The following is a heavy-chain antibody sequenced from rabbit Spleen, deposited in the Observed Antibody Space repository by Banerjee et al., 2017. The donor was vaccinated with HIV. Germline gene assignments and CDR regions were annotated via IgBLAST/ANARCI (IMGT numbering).Heavy chain of an antibody. J-gene: IGHJ5*01. V-gene: IGHV1S40*01. CDR1: EFSFSTNYY. CDR3: ARSVGNGLGWLDL. D-gene: IGHD1-1*01. CDR2: ISAAGGT. Sequence: QSLEESGGDLVKPGASLKLTCTASEFSFSTNYYMWWVRQAPGKGLECFGYISAAGGTYYANWAKGRFTISKTSSTTVTLQMTSLTVADTATYFCARSVGNGLGWLDLWGQGTLVTVS.